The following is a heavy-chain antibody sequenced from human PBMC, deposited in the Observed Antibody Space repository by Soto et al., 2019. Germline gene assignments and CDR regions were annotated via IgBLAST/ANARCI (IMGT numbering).Heavy chain of an antibody. CDR3: ARGFVGGYDSWWFDP. J-gene: IGHJ5*02. CDR2: IYYSGST. V-gene: IGHV4-31*03. CDR1: GGSISSGDYY. Sequence: SETLSLTCTVSGGSISSGDYYWSWIRQHPGKGLEWIGYIYYSGSTYYNPSLKSRVTISVDTSKNQFSLKLSSVTAADTAVYYCARGFVGGYDSWWFDPWGQGTLVTVSS. D-gene: IGHD5-12*01.